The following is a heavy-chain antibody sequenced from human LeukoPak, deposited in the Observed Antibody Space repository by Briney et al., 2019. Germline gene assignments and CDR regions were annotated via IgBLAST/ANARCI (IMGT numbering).Heavy chain of an antibody. V-gene: IGHV1-69*06. D-gene: IGHD2-15*01. CDR1: GGTFSSYA. CDR3: ARQDPNEDGLFDY. J-gene: IGHJ4*02. CDR2: IIPIFGTA. Sequence: SVKVSCKASGGTFSSYAISWVRQAPGQGLEWMGGIIPIFGTANYAQKFQGRVTITADKSTSTAYMELSSLRSEDTAVYYCARQDPNEDGLFDYWGQGTLVTVSS.